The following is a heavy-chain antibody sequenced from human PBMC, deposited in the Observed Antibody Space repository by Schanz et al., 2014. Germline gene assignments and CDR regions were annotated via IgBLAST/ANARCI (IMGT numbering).Heavy chain of an antibody. J-gene: IGHJ4*02. CDR3: AKSYDTSGYSGFDY. Sequence: VQLVESGGGLVQPGGSLRLSCAASGFTFSSYWMSWVRQAPGEGLEWVAVISYHGSERYYADSVKGRFTISRDNSKNTLYLQMNSLRTEDTAVYFCAKSYDTSGYSGFDYWGQGTLVTDSS. V-gene: IGHV3-30*18. CDR2: ISYHGSER. CDR1: GFTFSSYW. D-gene: IGHD3-22*01.